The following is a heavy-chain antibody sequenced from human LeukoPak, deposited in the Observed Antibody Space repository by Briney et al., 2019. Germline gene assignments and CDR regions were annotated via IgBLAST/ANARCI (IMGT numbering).Heavy chain of an antibody. D-gene: IGHD6-13*01. CDR1: GFTFSNYG. V-gene: IGHV3-23*01. Sequence: KSGGSLRLSCAASGFTFSNYGMNWVRQAPGKGLEWVSRISGTGGTTFYADSVKGRFTISRDNSKNTLYLQMNSLRAEDTAVYYCAKMESGIIAAAANHLHYWGQGTLVTVSS. J-gene: IGHJ4*02. CDR2: ISGTGGTT. CDR3: AKMESGIIAAAANHLHY.